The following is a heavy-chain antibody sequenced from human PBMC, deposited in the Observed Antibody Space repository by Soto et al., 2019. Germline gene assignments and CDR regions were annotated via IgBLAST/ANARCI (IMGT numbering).Heavy chain of an antibody. CDR3: ARGRITMIVKGGGWFDP. J-gene: IGHJ5*02. D-gene: IGHD3-22*01. Sequence: SETLSLTCAVYGGSFSGYYWSWIRQPPGKGLEWIGEINHSGSTNYNPSLKSRVTISVDTSKNQFSLKLSSVTAADTAAYYCARGRITMIVKGGGWFDPWGQGTLVTVSS. CDR1: GGSFSGYY. CDR2: INHSGST. V-gene: IGHV4-34*01.